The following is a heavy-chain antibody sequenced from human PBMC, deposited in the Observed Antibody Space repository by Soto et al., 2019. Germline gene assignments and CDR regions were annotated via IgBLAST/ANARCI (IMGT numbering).Heavy chain of an antibody. Sequence: PWGSLRLSCAASGFTFSSYAMSWVRQAPGKGLEWVSAISGSGGSTYYADSVKGRFTISRDNSKNTLYLQMNSLRAEDTAVYYCYDFWSGRTQDYYYYMDVWGKGTTVTVSS. V-gene: IGHV3-23*01. D-gene: IGHD3-3*01. CDR3: YDFWSGRTQDYYYYMDV. CDR2: ISGSGGST. CDR1: GFTFSSYA. J-gene: IGHJ6*03.